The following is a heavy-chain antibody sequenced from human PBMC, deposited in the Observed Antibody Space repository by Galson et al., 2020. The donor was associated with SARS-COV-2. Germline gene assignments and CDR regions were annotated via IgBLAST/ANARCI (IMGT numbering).Heavy chain of an antibody. Sequence: ASVKVSCKASGYTFTGYYMHWVRQAPGQGLEWMGWINPNRGGTNYAQKFQGRVTMTRDTSISTAYMELSRLRSDDTAVYYCARAPSPHIFGVVIDYGMDVWGQGTTVTVSS. J-gene: IGHJ6*02. D-gene: IGHD3-3*01. V-gene: IGHV1-2*02. CDR3: ARAPSPHIFGVVIDYGMDV. CDR2: INPNRGGT. CDR1: GYTFTGYY.